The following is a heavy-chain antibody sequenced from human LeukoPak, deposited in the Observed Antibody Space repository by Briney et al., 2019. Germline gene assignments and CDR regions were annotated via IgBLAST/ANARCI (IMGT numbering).Heavy chain of an antibody. Sequence: GGSLRLSCAASGFTLRSYDMSWVRQAPGKGLEWVAATSGSGVNSYYADSVRGRFTISRDNFQNTLYLQMDSLRAEDTALYYCAKEYSGYDFDYWGQGTLVTVSS. D-gene: IGHD5-12*01. CDR2: TSGSGVNS. V-gene: IGHV3-23*01. CDR3: AKEYSGYDFDY. CDR1: GFTLRSYD. J-gene: IGHJ4*02.